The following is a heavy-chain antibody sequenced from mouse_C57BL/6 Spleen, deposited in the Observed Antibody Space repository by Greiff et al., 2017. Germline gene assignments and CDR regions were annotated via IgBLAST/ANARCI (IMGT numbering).Heavy chain of an antibody. Sequence: QVQLQQSGPELVKPGASVKISCKASGYAFSSSWMNWVKQRPGKGLEWIGRIYPGDGDTNYNGKFKGKATLTADKSSSTAYMQLSSLTSEDSAVYFCARLSYSYAMDYWGQGTSVTVSS. J-gene: IGHJ4*01. V-gene: IGHV1-82*01. CDR3: ARLSYSYAMDY. CDR1: GYAFSSSW. CDR2: IYPGDGDT. D-gene: IGHD2-12*01.